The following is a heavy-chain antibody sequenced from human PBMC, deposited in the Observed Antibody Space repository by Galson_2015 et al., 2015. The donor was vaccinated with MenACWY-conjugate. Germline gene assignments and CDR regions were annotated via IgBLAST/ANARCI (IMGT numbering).Heavy chain of an antibody. D-gene: IGHD3-10*01. CDR3: ARFASGTFYTMDY. J-gene: IGHJ4*02. V-gene: IGHV3-7*03. Sequence: SLRLSCAASGFTFSSYWISWVRQPPGKGLEWVANIKQDGREKSYVDSVKGRFTISRDNARNSLFLQMNSLRAEDTAVYYCARFASGTFYTMDYWGQGSLVTVSS. CDR2: IKQDGREK. CDR1: GFTFSSYW.